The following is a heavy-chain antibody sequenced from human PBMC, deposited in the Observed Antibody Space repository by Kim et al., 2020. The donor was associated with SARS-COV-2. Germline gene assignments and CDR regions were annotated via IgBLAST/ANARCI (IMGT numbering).Heavy chain of an antibody. J-gene: IGHJ4*02. CDR3: ARGPNYSPFDY. Sequence: ISHTASVRGRFTISRDNDKNSLFLQMNSLRAEDTAVYYCARGPNYSPFDYWGQGTLVTVSS. V-gene: IGHV3-48*03. CDR2: I. D-gene: IGHD4-4*01.